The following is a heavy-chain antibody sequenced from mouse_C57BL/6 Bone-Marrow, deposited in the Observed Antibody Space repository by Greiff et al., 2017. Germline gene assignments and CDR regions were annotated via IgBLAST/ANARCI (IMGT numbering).Heavy chain of an antibody. CDR1: GFTFSDAW. D-gene: IGHD4-1*01. V-gene: IGHV6-6*01. J-gene: IGHJ1*03. Sequence: EVKLEESGGGLVQPGRSMKLSCAASGFTFSDAWMDWVRQSPEKGLEWVAEIRNKANNHATYYAESVKGRFTISRDDSKSSVYLQMNSLRAEDTGIYYCTSPNWEDWYFDVWGTGTTVTVSS. CDR2: IRNKANNHAT. CDR3: TSPNWEDWYFDV.